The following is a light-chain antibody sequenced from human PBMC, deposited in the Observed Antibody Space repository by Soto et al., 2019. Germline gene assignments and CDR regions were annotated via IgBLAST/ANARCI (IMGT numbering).Light chain of an antibody. CDR1: QSISNR. Sequence: DIHMTQSPSTLSASVGDGVTITCRASQSISNRLAWYQQKPGEAPKYLIYDASTLDSGAPSRFSGSGSGTEFTLSISSLQPDDFATYYCQQYNSYPWTFGQGTKVEI. V-gene: IGKV1-5*01. CDR2: DAS. CDR3: QQYNSYPWT. J-gene: IGKJ1*01.